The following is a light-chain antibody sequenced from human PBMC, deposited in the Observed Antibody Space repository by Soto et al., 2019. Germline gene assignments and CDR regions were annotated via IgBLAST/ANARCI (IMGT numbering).Light chain of an antibody. Sequence: QSALTQSASVSGSPGQSITISCTGLSSDVGSYSFVSWYQQYPGKAPKLMIYEGSKRSSGVSNRFSGSKSGNTASLTISGLQAEDEADYYCCSYASSSVVFGGGTKLTVL. CDR2: EGS. V-gene: IGLV2-23*01. CDR3: CSYASSSVV. CDR1: SSDVGSYSF. J-gene: IGLJ2*01.